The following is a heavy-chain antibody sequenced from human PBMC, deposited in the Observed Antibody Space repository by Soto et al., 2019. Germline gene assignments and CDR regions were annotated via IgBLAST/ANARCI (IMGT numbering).Heavy chain of an antibody. Sequence: EVQLVESWGGLVQPGGSLRLSCAASGFTFSRFWMHWVRQAPGKGLVWVSRINTDGSSTTYADSVKGRFTISRDNAKNTLYLQMDSLRAEDTGVYYCTRDPGAYSSTWSFYFDSWGQGTLVTVSS. J-gene: IGHJ4*02. D-gene: IGHD6-13*01. CDR1: GFTFSRFW. CDR2: INTDGSST. CDR3: TRDPGAYSSTWSFYFDS. V-gene: IGHV3-74*01.